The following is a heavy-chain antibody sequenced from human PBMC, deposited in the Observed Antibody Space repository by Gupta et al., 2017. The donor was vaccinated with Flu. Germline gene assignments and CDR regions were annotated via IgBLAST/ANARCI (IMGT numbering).Heavy chain of an antibody. D-gene: IGHD3-10*01. CDR3: ARDFYGSGVGYYGMDV. CDR2: IWYDGSNK. J-gene: IGHJ6*02. V-gene: IGHV3-33*01. Sequence: GGVVQPGRSLRLSCAASGFTFSSYGMHWVRQAPGKGLEWVAVIWYDGSNKYYADSVKGRFTISRDNSKNTLYLQMNSLRAEDTAVYYCARDFYGSGVGYYGMDVWGQGTTVTVSS. CDR1: GFTFSSYG.